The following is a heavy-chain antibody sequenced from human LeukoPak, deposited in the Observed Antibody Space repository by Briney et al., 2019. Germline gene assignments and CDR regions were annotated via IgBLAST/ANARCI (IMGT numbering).Heavy chain of an antibody. CDR3: ARRTRYISGYSGPIYDYMDV. J-gene: IGHJ6*03. Sequence: ASVKVSCKASGYTFTSYAMNWVRQAPGQGLEWMGWINTNTGNPTYAQGFTGRFVFSLDTSVSTAYLQISSLRAEDTAVYYCARRTRYISGYSGPIYDYMDVWGKGTTVIVSS. CDR1: GYTFTSYA. D-gene: IGHD5-18*01. V-gene: IGHV7-4-1*02. CDR2: INTNTGNP.